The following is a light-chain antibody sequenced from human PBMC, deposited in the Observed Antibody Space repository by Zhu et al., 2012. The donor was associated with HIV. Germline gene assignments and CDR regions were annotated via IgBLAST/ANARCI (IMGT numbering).Light chain of an antibody. CDR1: QSVSSSY. Sequence: EIVLTQSPATMSLSPGERATLSCRASQSVSSSYLAWYQQKPGQAPRLLMYATSTRAAGIPHRFIGSGSGTDFTLIITGLEPEDFAVYYCQQYDDSVLTFGGGTRVEIK. CDR3: QQYDDSVLT. CDR2: ATS. J-gene: IGKJ4*01. V-gene: IGKV3-20*01.